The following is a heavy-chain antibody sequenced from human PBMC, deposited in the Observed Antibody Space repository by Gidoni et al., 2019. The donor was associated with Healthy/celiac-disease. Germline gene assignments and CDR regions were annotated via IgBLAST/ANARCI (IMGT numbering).Heavy chain of an antibody. V-gene: IGHV5-51*03. CDR1: GYSFTSYW. Sequence: EVQLVQSGAEVKKPGESLKISCKGSGYSFTSYWIGWVRQMPGKGLEWMGIIYPGDSDTRYRPSFQGQVTISADKSTSTAYLQWSSLKASDTAMYYCAAPARGPSYYYYGIDVWGQGTTVTVSS. D-gene: IGHD6-6*01. J-gene: IGHJ6*02. CDR3: AAPARGPSYYYYGIDV. CDR2: IYPGDSDT.